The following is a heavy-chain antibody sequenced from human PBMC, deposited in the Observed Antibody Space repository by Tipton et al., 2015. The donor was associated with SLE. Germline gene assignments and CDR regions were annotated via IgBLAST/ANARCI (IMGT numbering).Heavy chain of an antibody. CDR3: ARSPLRHYYDSSAYLDY. CDR1: GFTFSSYG. CDR2: IRYDGSNK. V-gene: IGHV3-30*02. J-gene: IGHJ4*02. D-gene: IGHD3-22*01. Sequence: GSLRLSCAASGFTFSSYGMHWVRQAPGKGLEWVAFIRYDGSNKYYADSVKGRFTISRDNAKNSLYLQMNSLRAEDTAVYYCARSPLRHYYDSSAYLDYWGQGTLVTVSS.